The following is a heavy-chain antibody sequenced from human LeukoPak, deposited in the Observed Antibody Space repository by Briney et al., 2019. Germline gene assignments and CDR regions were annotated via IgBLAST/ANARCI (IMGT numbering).Heavy chain of an antibody. J-gene: IGHJ5*02. CDR1: GGSFSGYY. CDR3: ARTGGTRYYYDSSGYSNWFYP. D-gene: IGHD3-22*01. CDR2: INHSGST. V-gene: IGHV4-34*01. Sequence: PAETLSLTCAVYGGSFSGYYWSWIRQPPGKGLEWIGEINHSGSTNYNPSLKSRVTISVDTSKNQFSLKLSSVTAVDTAVYYCARTGGTRYYYDSSGYSNWFYPWGQGTLVTVSS.